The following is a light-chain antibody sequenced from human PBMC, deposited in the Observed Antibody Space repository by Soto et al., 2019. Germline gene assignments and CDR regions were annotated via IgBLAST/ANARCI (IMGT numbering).Light chain of an antibody. Sequence: DIQMTQSPSSLSASLGDRVTITCRASLTIGDSLSWFQQKAGKPPTLLIYGASALQSGVPARFSGSGSGTDFTLTISNMQREDFATYYCLQTYNLPRTFGQGTKWIS. CDR2: GAS. V-gene: IGKV1-39*01. CDR3: LQTYNLPRT. J-gene: IGKJ1*01. CDR1: LTIGDS.